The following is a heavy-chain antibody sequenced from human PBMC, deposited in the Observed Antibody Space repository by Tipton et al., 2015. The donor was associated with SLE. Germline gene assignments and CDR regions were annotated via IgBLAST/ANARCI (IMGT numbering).Heavy chain of an antibody. CDR1: GGSISSNY. Sequence: TLSLTCSVSGGSISSNYWIWIRQPPGKGLEWIGYISYGGGTNYNPSLKSRVTMSADTSKNQFSLNLSSVSAADTAVYYCARGMVTWRGAIIGVDVWGQGTTVNVSS. D-gene: IGHD2-21*02. J-gene: IGHJ6*02. CDR3: ARGMVTWRGAIIGVDV. V-gene: IGHV4-59*01. CDR2: ISYGGGT.